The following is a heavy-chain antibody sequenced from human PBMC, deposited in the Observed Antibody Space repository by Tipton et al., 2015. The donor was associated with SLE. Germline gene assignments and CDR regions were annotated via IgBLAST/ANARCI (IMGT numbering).Heavy chain of an antibody. V-gene: IGHV4-31*06. J-gene: IGHJ5*02. CDR2: TYYSGSP. D-gene: IGHD3-22*01. CDR1: GGSISSSSYY. Sequence: TLSLTCTVSGGSISSSSYYWGWISQPPGKGLDWIGYTYYSGSPYYNPSLKSRVTISLDMSKNQFSLRLSSVTAADTAVYYCPIYYHDSTGLHWFDPWGQVTLVTVS. CDR3: PIYYHDSTGLHWFDP.